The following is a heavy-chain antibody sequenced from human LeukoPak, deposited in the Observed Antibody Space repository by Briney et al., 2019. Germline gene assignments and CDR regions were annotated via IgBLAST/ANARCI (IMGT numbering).Heavy chain of an antibody. J-gene: IGHJ3*01. V-gene: IGHV3-15*01. Sequence: GGSLRLSCAASGFTFYYDWMSWVRQAPGKGLEWVGRIKSKTDGGTTGYAAPVKGRFTISRDDSRNTLYLQMSSLKTEDTAVYYCVRDQYCASSSCPGAFDLWGQGTVVTVSS. CDR1: GFTFYYDW. D-gene: IGHD2-2*01. CDR2: IKSKTDGGTT. CDR3: VRDQYCASSSCPGAFDL.